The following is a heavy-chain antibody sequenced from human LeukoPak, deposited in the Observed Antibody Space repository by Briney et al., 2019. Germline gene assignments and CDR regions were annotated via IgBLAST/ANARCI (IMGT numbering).Heavy chain of an antibody. CDR2: ISYDGNNK. CDR3: TTEGVVVAATDAFDI. D-gene: IGHD2-15*01. Sequence: GGSLRLSCAVSGFIFSSYGMHWVRQAPGKGLEWVAVISYDGNNKYYADSVKGRFTISRDNSKNTLYLQMNSLRAEDTAVYYCTTEGVVVAATDAFDIWGQGTMVTVSS. CDR1: GFIFSSYG. J-gene: IGHJ3*02. V-gene: IGHV3-30*03.